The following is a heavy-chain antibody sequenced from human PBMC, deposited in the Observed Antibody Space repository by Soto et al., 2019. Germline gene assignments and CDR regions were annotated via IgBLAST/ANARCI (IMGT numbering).Heavy chain of an antibody. V-gene: IGHV1-8*01. D-gene: IGHD6-13*01. CDR2: MNPNSDNP. J-gene: IGHJ4*02. Sequence: QVQLVQSGAEVKKPGASVKVSCKASGYTFTSYDINWVRQTTGQGLEWMGWMNPNSDNPGYAQKFQGRVTMTRNTSISTAYMELSSLRSEDTAVYYCARGGQARIPAAGTPYWGQGTLVTVSS. CDR1: GYTFTSYD. CDR3: ARGGQARIPAAGTPY.